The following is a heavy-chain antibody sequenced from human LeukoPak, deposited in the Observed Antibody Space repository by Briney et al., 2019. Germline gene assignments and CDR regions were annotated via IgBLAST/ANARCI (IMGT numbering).Heavy chain of an antibody. D-gene: IGHD2-2*01. CDR1: GGSISSSNYY. CDR2: IYRSGNT. CDR3: YSSSSASYVDY. V-gene: IGHV4-39*01. J-gene: IGHJ4*02. Sequence: PSETLSLTCTVSGGSISSSNYYWGWIRQPPGKGLEWIGSIYRSGNTYYNPSLRSRVTISVDTSKNQFSLKLSSVTAADCASPLGYSSSSASYVDYWGQGTLVTVSS.